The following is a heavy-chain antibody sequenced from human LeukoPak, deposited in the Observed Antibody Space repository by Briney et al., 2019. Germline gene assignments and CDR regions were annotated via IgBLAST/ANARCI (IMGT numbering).Heavy chain of an antibody. CDR2: IIPIFGTA. V-gene: IGHV1-69*05. Sequence: ASVKVSCKASGGTFSSYAISWVRQAPGQGLEWMGGIIPIFGTANYAQKLQGRVTMTTDTSTSTAYMELRSLRSDDTAVYYCARDLRLTIFGVVIMGYWGQGTLVTVSS. CDR3: ARDLRLTIFGVVIMGY. CDR1: GGTFSSYA. J-gene: IGHJ4*02. D-gene: IGHD3-3*01.